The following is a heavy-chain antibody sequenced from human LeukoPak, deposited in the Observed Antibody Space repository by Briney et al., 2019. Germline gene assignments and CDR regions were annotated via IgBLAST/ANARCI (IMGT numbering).Heavy chain of an antibody. D-gene: IGHD5-18*01. CDR3: PRDTAMGY. J-gene: IGHJ4*02. V-gene: IGHV3-30*03. CDR2: ISYDGSNK. Sequence: GRSLRLSCAASGFTFSSYGMHWVRQAPGKGLEWVAVISYDGSNKYYADSVKGRFTISRDNSKNTLYLQMNSLRAEDTAVYYCPRDTAMGYWGQGTLVTVSS. CDR1: GFTFSSYG.